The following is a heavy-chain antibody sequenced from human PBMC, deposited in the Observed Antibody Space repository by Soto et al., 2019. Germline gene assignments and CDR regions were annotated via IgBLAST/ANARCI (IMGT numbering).Heavy chain of an antibody. Sequence: ASVKVSCKASGYTFTGYYMHWVRQAPGQGLEWMGWINPNSGGTNYAQKFQGWVTMTRDTSISTAYMELSRLRSDDTAVYYCARRLGYCSGGSCYSDHWFDPWGQGTLVTVSS. CDR3: ARRLGYCSGGSCYSDHWFDP. CDR2: INPNSGGT. V-gene: IGHV1-2*04. CDR1: GYTFTGYY. D-gene: IGHD2-15*01. J-gene: IGHJ5*02.